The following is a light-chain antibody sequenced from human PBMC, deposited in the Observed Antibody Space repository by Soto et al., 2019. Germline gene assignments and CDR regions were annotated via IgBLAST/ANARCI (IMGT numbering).Light chain of an antibody. CDR2: WAS. CDR1: QSLVHSDGNTY. CDR3: QKYYSTPRK. V-gene: IGKV4-1*01. Sequence: MTQSPLSLPVTLVQPASISCRSSQSLVHSDGNTYLAWYQQKPGQPPKLLIYWASTRESGVPDRFSGSGSGTDFTLTISSLQAEDVAVYYCQKYYSTPRKFGQGTKVDIK. J-gene: IGKJ1*01.